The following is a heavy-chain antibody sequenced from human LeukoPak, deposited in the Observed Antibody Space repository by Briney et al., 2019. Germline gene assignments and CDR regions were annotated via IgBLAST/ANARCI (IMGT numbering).Heavy chain of an antibody. CDR1: GGSISSYY. D-gene: IGHD3-3*01. CDR2: IYYSGST. CDR3: ARDANRIFGVVFTDSYYMDV. J-gene: IGHJ6*03. Sequence: SETLSLTCTVSGGSISSYYWSWIRQPPGKGLEWIGYIYYSGSTNYNPSLRSRVTISVDTSKNQFSLRLSSVTAAVTAVYYCARDANRIFGVVFTDSYYMDVWGKGTTVTVSS. V-gene: IGHV4-59*01.